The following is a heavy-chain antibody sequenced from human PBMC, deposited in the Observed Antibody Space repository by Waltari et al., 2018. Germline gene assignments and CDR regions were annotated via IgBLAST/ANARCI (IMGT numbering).Heavy chain of an antibody. CDR1: GFSLSDYG. CDR3: ARVWGVTTSDF. CDR2: ISSSGPTI. V-gene: IGHV3-48*03. Sequence: EVQLVESGGGLVQPGGSLSLSCAASGFSLSDYGMNWVRQAPGKGLVWLSFISSSGPTIHYADSVKGRFTVSRDNTKNSLSLQMNSLRAEDTAVYYCARVWGVTTSDFWGQGTLVTVSS. D-gene: IGHD4-17*01. J-gene: IGHJ4*02.